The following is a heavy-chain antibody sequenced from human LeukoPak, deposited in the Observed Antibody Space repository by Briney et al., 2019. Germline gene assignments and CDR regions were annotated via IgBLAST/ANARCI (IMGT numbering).Heavy chain of an antibody. V-gene: IGHV4-59*08. D-gene: IGHD6-19*01. J-gene: IGHJ4*02. CDR2: IYYSGST. CDR3: ARHSSGWYRN. Sequence: NSSETLSLTCTVSGGSISSYYWNWIRQPPGKGLEWIGYIYYSGSTNYNPSLKSRVTISVDTSKNQFSLKLSSVTAADTAVYYCARHSSGWYRNWGQGTLVTVSS. CDR1: GGSISSYY.